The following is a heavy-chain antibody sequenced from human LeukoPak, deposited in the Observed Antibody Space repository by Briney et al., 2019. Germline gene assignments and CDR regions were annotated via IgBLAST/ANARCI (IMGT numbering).Heavy chain of an antibody. CDR3: ATTVYNWFDP. D-gene: IGHD4-11*01. CDR1: GGSISSYY. V-gene: IGHV4-59*12. J-gene: IGHJ5*02. CDR2: IYYSGST. Sequence: SETLSLICTVSGGSISSYYWSWIRQPPGKGLEWIGYIYYSGSTNYNPSLKSRVTISVDTSKNQFSLKLSSVTAADTAVYYCATTVYNWFDPWGQGTLVTVSS.